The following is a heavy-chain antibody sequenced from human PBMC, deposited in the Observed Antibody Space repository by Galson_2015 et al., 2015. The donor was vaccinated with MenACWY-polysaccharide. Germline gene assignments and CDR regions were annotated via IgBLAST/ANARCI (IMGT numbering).Heavy chain of an antibody. CDR3: ITGAGSYTRWTGGAFDV. CDR2: IKSKTDGGTT. J-gene: IGHJ3*01. Sequence: SLRLSCAASGFTFTNAWMSWVRQAPGKELEWVGRIKSKTDGGTTDYAAPAKGRFTISRDDAKNTLYLQMNSLKTEDTAMYYCITGAGSYTRWTGGAFDVWGQGTLVTVSS. V-gene: IGHV3-15*01. D-gene: IGHD2-2*02. CDR1: GFTFTNAW.